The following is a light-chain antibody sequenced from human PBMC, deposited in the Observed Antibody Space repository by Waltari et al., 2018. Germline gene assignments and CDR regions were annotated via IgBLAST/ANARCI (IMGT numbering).Light chain of an antibody. CDR3: QKYERLPAT. CDR2: DIS. J-gene: IGKJ1*01. CDR1: QSIGRS. V-gene: IGKV3-20*01. Sequence: EIVFTQSPGTLSLSLGDRATLSCRASQSIGRSVVWYQQRPGQAPRLLIYDISRRATGIPDRFSGSGYGTDFSLTISRLEPEDFAVYYCQKYERLPATFGQGTKVEIK.